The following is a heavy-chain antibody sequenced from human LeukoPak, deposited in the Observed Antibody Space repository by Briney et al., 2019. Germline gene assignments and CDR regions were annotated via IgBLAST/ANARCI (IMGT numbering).Heavy chain of an antibody. Sequence: GGSLRLSCAASGFTVSSNCMIWARQPPGKGLEWVSVIYNTGNTYHADSVKGRFTISRHNSKNTVYLQMNNLRAEDTAMYYCARDDTTLSYKLDYWGQGTLVTVSS. J-gene: IGHJ4*02. D-gene: IGHD1-1*01. CDR2: IYNTGNT. V-gene: IGHV3-53*04. CDR3: ARDDTTLSYKLDY. CDR1: GFTVSSNC.